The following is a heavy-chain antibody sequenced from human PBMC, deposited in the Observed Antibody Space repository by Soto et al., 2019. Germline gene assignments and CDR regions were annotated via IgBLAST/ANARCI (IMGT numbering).Heavy chain of an antibody. Sequence: PGGSLRLSCAASGFTFISYAMSWCRQAPGKGLEWVSAISGSGGSTYYADSVKGRFTISRDNSKNTLYLQMNSLRAEDTAVYYCAKGDSYGSGPCWGQGTLVTVSS. CDR3: AKGDSYGSGPC. D-gene: IGHD5-18*01. CDR2: ISGSGGST. J-gene: IGHJ4*02. V-gene: IGHV3-23*01. CDR1: GFTFISYA.